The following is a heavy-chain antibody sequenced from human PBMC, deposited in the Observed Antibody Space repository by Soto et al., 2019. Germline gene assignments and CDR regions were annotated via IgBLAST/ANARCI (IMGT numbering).Heavy chain of an antibody. J-gene: IGHJ4*02. CDR2: IRHDGADS. D-gene: IGHD3-10*01. CDR1: GFTFSSRW. V-gene: IGHV3-74*01. CDR3: AADLVAGSGSLGH. Sequence: EVQLVESGGGSAQPGGSLRLSCAASGFTFSSRWMHWVRQDPGKGLQWVSRIRHDGADSNHADFVGGRFTISRDNTKNTLHLQMNSLRAEDTAVYFCAADLVAGSGSLGHWGQGTLVTVSS.